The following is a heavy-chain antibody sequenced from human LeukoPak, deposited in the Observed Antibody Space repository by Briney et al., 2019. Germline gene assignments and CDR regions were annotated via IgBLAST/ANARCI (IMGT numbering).Heavy chain of an antibody. CDR1: GFAFSVYE. J-gene: IGHJ4*02. D-gene: IGHD6-19*01. CDR2: ISSSGGTR. CDR3: ATLTVASSFDY. Sequence: GGSLRLSCAASGFAFSVYEMYWVRQAPGKGLEWVSYISSSGGTRYYADSVKGRFTISRDNSKNSLYLQMNSLRAEDTAVYYCATLTVASSFDYWGQGTLVTVSS. V-gene: IGHV3-48*03.